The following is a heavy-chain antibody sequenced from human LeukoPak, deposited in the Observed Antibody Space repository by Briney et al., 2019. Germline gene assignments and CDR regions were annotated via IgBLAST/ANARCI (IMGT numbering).Heavy chain of an antibody. J-gene: IGHJ4*02. Sequence: GGSLRLSCAASGFTFSSYAMSWVRQAPGKGLEWVSAISGSGGSTYYADSVKGRFTISRDNSKNTLYLQMNSLRAEDTAAYYCAKGRYYDSSGGRTYYFDYWGQGTLVTVSS. CDR1: GFTFSSYA. CDR3: AKGRYYDSSGGRTYYFDY. V-gene: IGHV3-23*01. CDR2: ISGSGGST. D-gene: IGHD3-22*01.